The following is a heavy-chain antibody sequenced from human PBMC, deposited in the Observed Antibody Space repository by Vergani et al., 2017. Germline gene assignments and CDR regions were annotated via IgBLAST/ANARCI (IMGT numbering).Heavy chain of an antibody. J-gene: IGHJ6*03. V-gene: IGHV4-59*01. CDR2: IYYSGST. CDR3: ARLADYYYYYMDV. Sequence: QVQLQESGPGVVKPSQTLSLTCTVSGGSISSYYWSWIRQPPGKGLEWIGYIYYSGSTNYNPSLRSRVTISLDTSKNQFSLKLSSVTAADTAVYYCARLADYYYYYMDVWGKGTTVTVSS. CDR1: GGSISSYY.